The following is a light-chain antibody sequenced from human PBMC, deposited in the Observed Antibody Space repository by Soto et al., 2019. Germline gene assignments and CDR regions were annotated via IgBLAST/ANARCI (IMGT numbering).Light chain of an antibody. J-gene: IGKJ1*01. Sequence: EIVLTQSPGTLSLSPGERATLSCRASQSVSSTFLAWYQQKPGQAPRLLIYGAYNRATGTPDRVSGSGSGTDFTLTINRLQPEDFAMYYCHQYGSSPWTFGQGTKVEIK. CDR1: QSVSSTF. CDR3: HQYGSSPWT. CDR2: GAY. V-gene: IGKV3-20*01.